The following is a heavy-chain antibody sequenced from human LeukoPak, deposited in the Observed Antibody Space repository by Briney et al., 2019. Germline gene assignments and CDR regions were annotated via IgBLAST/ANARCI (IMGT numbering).Heavy chain of an antibody. CDR2: ISNSGDTT. CDR3: ARDLNFYYGSGSFYYYSGMDV. J-gene: IGHJ6*02. CDR1: GFTFSRYA. V-gene: IGHV3-23*01. D-gene: IGHD3-10*01. Sequence: GGSLRLSCAASGFTFSRYAMIWVRQAPGKGLEWVSTISNSGDTTYYADSVKGRFTISRDNSKSTLFLHMNSLRAEDTAVYYCARDLNFYYGSGSFYYYSGMDVWGQGTTVTVSS.